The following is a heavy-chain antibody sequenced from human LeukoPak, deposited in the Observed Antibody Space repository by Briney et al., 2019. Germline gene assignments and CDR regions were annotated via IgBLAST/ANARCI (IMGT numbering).Heavy chain of an antibody. CDR1: GGSISSGGYY. CDR2: IYHSGST. J-gene: IGHJ5*02. V-gene: IGHV4-30-2*01. Sequence: SETLSLTCTVSGGSISSGGYYWSWIRQHPGKGLEWIGYIYHSGSTYYNPSLKSRVTISVDRSKNQFSLKLSSVTAADTAVYYCARGDDFWSGYGETNWFDPWGQGTLVTVSS. D-gene: IGHD3-3*01. CDR3: ARGDDFWSGYGETNWFDP.